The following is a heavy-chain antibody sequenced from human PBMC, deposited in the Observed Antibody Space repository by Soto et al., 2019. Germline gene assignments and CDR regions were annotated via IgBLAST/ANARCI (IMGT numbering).Heavy chain of an antibody. CDR1: GFTFSTYW. V-gene: IGHV3-74*01. CDR2: INIDGSST. J-gene: IGHJ4*02. D-gene: IGHD3-3*01. CDR3: AKAFSSSASRHNDY. Sequence: GGSLRLSCAASGFTFSTYWLHWVRQAPGKGLVWVSRINIDGSSTNYADSVKGRFAISRDNSKNTLYLQMNSLRAEDTAVYYCAKAFSSSASRHNDYWGQGSLLTVSS.